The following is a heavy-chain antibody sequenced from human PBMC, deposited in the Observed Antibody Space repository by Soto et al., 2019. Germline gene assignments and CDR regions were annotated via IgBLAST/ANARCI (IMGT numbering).Heavy chain of an antibody. Sequence: SETLSLTCTVSGGSISNFCWSWIRQPPGKGLEWIGYIYYSGTTSYNPSLNSRVTISVDTSKNQFSLKLNSVTAADTAVYYCARESYYGSGATVVGYWGLGTLVTV. J-gene: IGHJ4*02. CDR2: IYYSGTT. CDR3: ARESYYGSGATVVGY. D-gene: IGHD3-10*01. CDR1: GGSISNFC. V-gene: IGHV4-59*01.